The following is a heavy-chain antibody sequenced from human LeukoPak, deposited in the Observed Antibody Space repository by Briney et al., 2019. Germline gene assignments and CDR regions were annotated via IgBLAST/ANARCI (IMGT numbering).Heavy chain of an antibody. Sequence: GASVKVSCKASGYTFTGYYMHWVRQAPGQGLEWMGWINPNSGGTNYAQKFQGRVTMTRDTSISTAYMELSRLRSDDTAVYYCARSEYSSSSGFDYWGRGTLVTVSS. J-gene: IGHJ4*02. CDR1: GYTFTGYY. CDR2: INPNSGGT. CDR3: ARSEYSSSSGFDY. D-gene: IGHD6-6*01. V-gene: IGHV1-2*02.